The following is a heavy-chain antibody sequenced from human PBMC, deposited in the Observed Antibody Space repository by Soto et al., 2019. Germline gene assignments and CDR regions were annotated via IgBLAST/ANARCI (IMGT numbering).Heavy chain of an antibody. Sequence: LRLSCAASGFTFSNYTMHWVRQAPGKGLEWVALISYDEIDKYFADAVKGRFTISRDNSKNTLYLQMDSLRAEDTAVYYCAGRSGSSDYWGRGTLVTVSS. V-gene: IGHV3-30*04. CDR2: ISYDEIDK. CDR3: AGRSGSSDY. CDR1: GFTFSNYT. D-gene: IGHD3-10*01. J-gene: IGHJ4*02.